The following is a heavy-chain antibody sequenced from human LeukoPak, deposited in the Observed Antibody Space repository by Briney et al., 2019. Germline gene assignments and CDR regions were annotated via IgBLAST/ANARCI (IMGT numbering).Heavy chain of an antibody. CDR2: ISGSGGST. CDR3: AKDQGYFDWLLGAFDY. CDR1: GSTFSSYA. J-gene: IGHJ4*02. D-gene: IGHD3-9*01. Sequence: GGSLRLSCAASGSTFSSYAMSWVRQAPGKGLEWVSAISGSGGSTYYADSVKGRFTISRDNSKNTLYLQMNSLRAEDTAVYYCAKDQGYFDWLLGAFDYWGQGTLVTVSS. V-gene: IGHV3-23*01.